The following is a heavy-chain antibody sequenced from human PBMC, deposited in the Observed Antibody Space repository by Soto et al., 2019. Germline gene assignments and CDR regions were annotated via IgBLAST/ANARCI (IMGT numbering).Heavy chain of an antibody. J-gene: IGHJ4*02. D-gene: IGHD6-13*01. Sequence: PGGSLRLSCAASGFTFSSYGMHWVRQAPGKGLEWVAVISYDGSNKYYADSVKGRFTISRDNSKNTLYLQMNSLRAEDTAVYYCAKDQEYSRTEGDYWGQGTLVTVSS. CDR2: ISYDGSNK. CDR3: AKDQEYSRTEGDY. CDR1: GFTFSSYG. V-gene: IGHV3-30*18.